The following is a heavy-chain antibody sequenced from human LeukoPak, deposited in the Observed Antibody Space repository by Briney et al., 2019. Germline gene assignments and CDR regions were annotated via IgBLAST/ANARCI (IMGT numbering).Heavy chain of an antibody. CDR2: IIPILGIA. J-gene: IGHJ6*02. V-gene: IGHV1-69*04. CDR1: GGTFSSYA. Sequence: SVKVSCKASGGTFSSYAIRWVRQPPGQGLEWMGRIIPILGIANIAQKFQGRVTITAEKSTSTACMKLSSLRSEEPAVYYCARGGYGNYGMDVWGQGTTVTVSS. CDR3: ARGGYGNYGMDV. D-gene: IGHD6-13*01.